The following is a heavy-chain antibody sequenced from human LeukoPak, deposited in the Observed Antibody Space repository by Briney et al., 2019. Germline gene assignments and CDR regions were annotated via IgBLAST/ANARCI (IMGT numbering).Heavy chain of an antibody. Sequence: GGSLRLSCAASGFTFSSYAMSWVRQAPGKGLEWVSSISGSGGNRYYADSVKGRFTISRDNSKNTLYPQMNSLRADDTAVYYCASPPTVTTFDSWGQGTLVTVSS. J-gene: IGHJ4*02. CDR3: ASPPTVTTFDS. CDR1: GFTFSSYA. D-gene: IGHD4-11*01. CDR2: ISGSGGNR. V-gene: IGHV3-23*01.